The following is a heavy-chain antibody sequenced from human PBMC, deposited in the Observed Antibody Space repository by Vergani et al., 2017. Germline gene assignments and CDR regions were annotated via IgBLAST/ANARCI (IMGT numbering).Heavy chain of an antibody. D-gene: IGHD3-22*01. CDR1: GYTFTDYY. V-gene: IGHV1-69-2*01. CDR2: VDPEDGET. Sequence: EVQLVQSGAEVKKPGATVKISCKVSGYTFTDYYMHWVQQAPGKGLEWMGLVDPEDGETIYAEKFQGRVTITADTSTDTAYMELSSLRSEDTAVYYCARDRVGPKYYYDSSGYYLAGSNAFDIWGQGTMVTVSS. CDR3: ARDRVGPKYYYDSSGYYLAGSNAFDI. J-gene: IGHJ3*02.